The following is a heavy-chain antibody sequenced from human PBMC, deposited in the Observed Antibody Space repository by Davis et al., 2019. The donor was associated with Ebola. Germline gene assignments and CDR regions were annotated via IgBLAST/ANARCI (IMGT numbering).Heavy chain of an antibody. D-gene: IGHD6-6*01. J-gene: IGHJ6*02. V-gene: IGHV1-18*01. CDR1: GYRFTTYG. CDR3: ASYRTYSSSPYYYYYYGMDV. Sequence: AASVKVSCKTSGYRFTTYGVSWVRQAPGQGLEWMGWISAYNGNTNYAQKLQGRVTMTTDTSTSTAYMELRSLRSDDTAVYYCASYRTYSSSPYYYYYYGMDVWGQGTTVTVSS. CDR2: ISAYNGNT.